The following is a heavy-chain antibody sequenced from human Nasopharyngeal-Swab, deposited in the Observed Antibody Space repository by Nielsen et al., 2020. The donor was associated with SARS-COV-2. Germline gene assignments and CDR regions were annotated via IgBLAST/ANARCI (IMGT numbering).Heavy chain of an antibody. V-gene: IGHV3-21*01. CDR2: ISSSSSYI. Sequence: GGSLRLSCAASGFTFSSYSMNWVRQAPGKGLEWVSSISSSSSYIYYADSVKGRFTISRDNAKNSLYLQMNSLRAEDTAAYYCARDTGYCSGGSCYLSHFDYWGQGTLVTVSS. CDR3: ARDTGYCSGGSCYLSHFDY. J-gene: IGHJ4*02. CDR1: GFTFSSYS. D-gene: IGHD2-15*01.